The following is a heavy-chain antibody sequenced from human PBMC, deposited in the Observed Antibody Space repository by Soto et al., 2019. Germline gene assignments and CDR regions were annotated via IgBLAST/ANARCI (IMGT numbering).Heavy chain of an antibody. J-gene: IGHJ4*02. Sequence: QVQLVQSGAEVKKPGSSVKVSCKASGGTFSSYTISWVRQAPGQGLEWMGRIIPILGIANYAQKFQGRVTITADKSTSTADMELSSLRSEDTAVYYCARGWGIQLWSLPDYWGQGTLVTVSS. V-gene: IGHV1-69*02. CDR2: IIPILGIA. CDR1: GGTFSSYT. CDR3: ARGWGIQLWSLPDY. D-gene: IGHD5-18*01.